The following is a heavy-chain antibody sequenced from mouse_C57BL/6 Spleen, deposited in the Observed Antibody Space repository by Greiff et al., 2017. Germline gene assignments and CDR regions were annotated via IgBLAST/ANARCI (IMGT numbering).Heavy chain of an antibody. CDR3: ESHYYGSTSWFAY. CDR1: GYTFTDYY. J-gene: IGHJ3*01. Sequence: EVKLQQSGPVLVKPGASVKMSCKASGYTFTDYYMNWVKQSHGKSLEWIGVINPYNGGTSYNQKFKGKATLTVDKSSSTAYMELNSLTSEDSAVYYCESHYYGSTSWFAYWGQGTLVTVSA. D-gene: IGHD1-1*01. V-gene: IGHV1-19*01. CDR2: INPYNGGT.